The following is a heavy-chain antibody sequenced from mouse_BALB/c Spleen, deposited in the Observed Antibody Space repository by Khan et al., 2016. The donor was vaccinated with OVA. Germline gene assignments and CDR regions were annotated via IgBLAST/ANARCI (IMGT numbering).Heavy chain of an antibody. D-gene: IGHD1-1*02. CDR1: GFTFSSFG. Sequence: DVMLVESGGGLVQPGGSRKLSCAASGFTFSSFGMHWVRQAPEKGLEWVAYISSGSSSIYYADTVKGRFTISRDNPTNTLFLQMTNLRSDAPAMYYCARVDYGQWYFDVWCAGTTVTVSS. CDR3: ARVDYGQWYFDV. V-gene: IGHV5-17*02. CDR2: ISSGSSSI. J-gene: IGHJ1*01.